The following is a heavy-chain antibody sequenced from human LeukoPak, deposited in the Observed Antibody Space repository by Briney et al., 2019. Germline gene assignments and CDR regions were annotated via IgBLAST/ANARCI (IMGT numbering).Heavy chain of an antibody. D-gene: IGHD6-19*01. Sequence: GGSLRLSCAASGFTFSSYSMIWVRQAPGKGLEWVSSISSSSSYTYYADSVKGRFTISRDNAKNSLYLQMNSLRAEDTAVYYCARVMYSSGWSFDYWGQGTLVTVSS. CDR2: ISSSSSYT. CDR1: GFTFSSYS. CDR3: ARVMYSSGWSFDY. V-gene: IGHV3-21*01. J-gene: IGHJ4*02.